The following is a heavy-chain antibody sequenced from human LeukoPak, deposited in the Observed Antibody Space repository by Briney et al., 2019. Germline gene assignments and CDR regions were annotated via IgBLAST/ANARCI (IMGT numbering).Heavy chain of an antibody. CDR2: ITGSGDTT. J-gene: IGHJ4*02. V-gene: IGHV3-23*01. CDR1: GFTFSSYA. D-gene: IGHD6-13*01. Sequence: GGSLRLSCEASGFTFSSYAVTWVRQPPGKGLEWGSGITGSGDTTFYADSVKGLFTISRDNSKNTLYLQMHSLRAEDTAVYYCVKDYSTIPAAANPLFDYWGQGALVTVSS. CDR3: VKDYSTIPAAANPLFDY.